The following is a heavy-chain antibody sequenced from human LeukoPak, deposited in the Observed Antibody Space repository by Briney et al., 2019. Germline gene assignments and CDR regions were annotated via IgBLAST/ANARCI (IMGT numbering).Heavy chain of an antibody. Sequence: GGSLRLSCAASGFTFSSYTMSWVRQAPGKGLEWVAVISYDGSDKYYADSVKGRFTISRDNSKNTLYLQMNSLRAEDTAVYYCAKDIVVVAATRSDFDYWGQGTLVTVSS. V-gene: IGHV3-30*18. J-gene: IGHJ4*02. D-gene: IGHD2-15*01. CDR1: GFTFSSYT. CDR2: ISYDGSDK. CDR3: AKDIVVVAATRSDFDY.